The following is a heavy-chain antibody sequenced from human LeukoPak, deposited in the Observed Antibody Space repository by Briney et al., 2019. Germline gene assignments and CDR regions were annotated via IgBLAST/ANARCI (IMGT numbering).Heavy chain of an antibody. CDR3: AKSAYYDSSGFYREYYFDY. J-gene: IGHJ4*02. V-gene: IGHV3-23*01. CDR2: ISGSGGST. D-gene: IGHD3-22*01. CDR1: RFTFSNYA. Sequence: PGGSLRLSCAASRFTFSNYAMSWVRQAPGKGLEWVSTISGSGGSTYYADSVKGRFTISRDNSKNTLHLQMNSLRAEDTAVYHCAKSAYYDSSGFYREYYFDYWGQGTLVTVSS.